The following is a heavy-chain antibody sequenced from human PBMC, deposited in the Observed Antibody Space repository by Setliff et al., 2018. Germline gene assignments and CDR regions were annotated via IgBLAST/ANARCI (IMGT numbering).Heavy chain of an antibody. Sequence: PSETLSLTCTVSGGSISSYYWSWIRQPPGKGLEWIGYIYYSGSTNYNPSLKSRVTISVDTSKNQFSLKLSSVTAAGTAVYYCARVSMYYNFWSGYYGERGEYFDYWGQGTLVTVSS. D-gene: IGHD3-3*01. V-gene: IGHV4-59*01. CDR1: GGSISSYY. CDR3: ARVSMYYNFWSGYYGERGEYFDY. CDR2: IYYSGST. J-gene: IGHJ4*02.